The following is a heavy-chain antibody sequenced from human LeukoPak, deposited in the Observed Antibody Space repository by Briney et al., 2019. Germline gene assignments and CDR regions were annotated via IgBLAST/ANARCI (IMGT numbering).Heavy chain of an antibody. CDR2: ISGSGDNT. CDR1: GFTFSSYA. Sequence: AGGFLRLSCAASGFTFSSYAMSWVRQAPGKGLEWVSGISGSGDNTYYADSVKGRFTISRDNSKNTLYVQVNSLGTEDTAAYYCAKGSYYDSSGSFYFDYWGQGTLVTVSS. V-gene: IGHV3-23*01. J-gene: IGHJ4*02. D-gene: IGHD3-22*01. CDR3: AKGSYYDSSGSFYFDY.